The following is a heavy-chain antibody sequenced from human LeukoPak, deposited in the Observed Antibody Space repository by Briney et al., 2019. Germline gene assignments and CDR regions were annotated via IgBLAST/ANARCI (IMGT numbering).Heavy chain of an antibody. V-gene: IGHV3-11*04. Sequence: GGSLRLSCAASGFTFSGYYMSWIRQAPGKGLEWVSYISSSGSTIYYADSVEGRFTISRDNAKNSLYLQMNSLRAEDTAVYYCARDWGGDYYYYYYMDVWGKGTTVTVSS. CDR1: GFTFSGYY. J-gene: IGHJ6*03. CDR2: ISSSGSTI. D-gene: IGHD3-16*01. CDR3: ARDWGGDYYYYYYMDV.